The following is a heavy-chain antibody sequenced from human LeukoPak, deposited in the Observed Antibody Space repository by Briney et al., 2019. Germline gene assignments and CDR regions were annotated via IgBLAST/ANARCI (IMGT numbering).Heavy chain of an antibody. J-gene: IGHJ4*02. CDR2: INHSGST. CDR1: GGSFSGYY. D-gene: IGHD6-6*01. CDR3: ARGAADRGLEYSSSFFDY. Sequence: SETLSLTCAVYGGSFSGYYWSWIRQPPGKGLEWIGEINHSGSTNYNPSLKSRVTISVDTSKNQFSLKLSSVTAADTAVYYCARGAADRGLEYSSSFFDYWGQGTLVTVSS. V-gene: IGHV4-34*01.